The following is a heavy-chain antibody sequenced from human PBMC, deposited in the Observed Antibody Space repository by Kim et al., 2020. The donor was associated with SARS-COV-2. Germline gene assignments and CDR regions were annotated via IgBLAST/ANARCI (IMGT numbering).Heavy chain of an antibody. V-gene: IGHV1-69*04. D-gene: IGHD6-13*01. Sequence: SVKVSCKASGGTFSSYAISWVRQAPGQGLEWMGRIIPILGIANYAQKFQGRVTITADKSTSTAYMELSSLRSEDTAVYYCAREAHEERDSSWYFDYWGQGTLVTVSS. J-gene: IGHJ4*02. CDR1: GGTFSSYA. CDR2: IIPILGIA. CDR3: AREAHEERDSSWYFDY.